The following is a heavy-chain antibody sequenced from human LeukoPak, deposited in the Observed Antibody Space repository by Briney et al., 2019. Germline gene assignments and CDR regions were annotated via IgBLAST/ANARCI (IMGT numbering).Heavy chain of an antibody. CDR2: ISGSGGST. J-gene: IGHJ5*02. Sequence: PGGSLRLSCTASGYTFNSYAMSWVRQAPGKGLEWVSGISGSGGSTYYADSVKGRFTISRDNSKNTLYLQMNSLRAEDTAVYYCAKGDDFWSGPGLNWFDPWGQGTLVTVSS. CDR1: GYTFNSYA. V-gene: IGHV3-23*01. CDR3: AKGDDFWSGPGLNWFDP. D-gene: IGHD3-3*01.